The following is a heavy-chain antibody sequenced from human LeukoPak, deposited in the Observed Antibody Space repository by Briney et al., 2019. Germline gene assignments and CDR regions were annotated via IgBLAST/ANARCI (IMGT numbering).Heavy chain of an antibody. V-gene: IGHV3-30*02. Sequence: PGGSLRLSCAASGFTFSSFGMHWVRQAPGQGLEWVAFILYDGTNKYYADSVKGRFTISRDNSKNTLYLQMNSLRAEDSALYYCTRFGDYGEYWGQGTLVTVSS. CDR3: TRFGDYGEY. CDR1: GFTFSSFG. CDR2: ILYDGTNK. D-gene: IGHD3-10*01. J-gene: IGHJ4*02.